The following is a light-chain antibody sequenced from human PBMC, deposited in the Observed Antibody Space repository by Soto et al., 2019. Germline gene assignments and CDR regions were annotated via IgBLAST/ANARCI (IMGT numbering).Light chain of an antibody. CDR3: QTWGTGVRGVV. Sequence: QSVLTQSPSASASLGASVKLTCTLSSGHSSYTIAWHQQQPEKGPRFLMNLHSDGSHSKGDGIPDRFSGSSSGAERYLTISSLQSEDEADYYCQTWGTGVRGVVFGGGTKLTVL. CDR1: SGHSSYT. V-gene: IGLV4-69*01. J-gene: IGLJ2*01. CDR2: LHSDGSH.